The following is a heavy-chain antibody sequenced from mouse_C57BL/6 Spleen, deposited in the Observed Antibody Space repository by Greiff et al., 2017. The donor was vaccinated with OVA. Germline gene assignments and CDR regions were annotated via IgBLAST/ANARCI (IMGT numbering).Heavy chain of an antibody. CDR2: ISSGGSYT. J-gene: IGHJ4*01. CDR1: GFTFSSYG. V-gene: IGHV5-6*01. CDR3: ARQNYYGSSYYYAMDY. D-gene: IGHD1-1*01. Sequence: EVQLVESGGDLVKPGGSLKLSCAASGFTFSSYGMSWVRQTPDKRLEWVATISSGGSYTYYPDSVKGRFTISRDNAKNTLYLQMSSLKSEDTAMYYCARQNYYGSSYYYAMDYWGQGTSVTVSS.